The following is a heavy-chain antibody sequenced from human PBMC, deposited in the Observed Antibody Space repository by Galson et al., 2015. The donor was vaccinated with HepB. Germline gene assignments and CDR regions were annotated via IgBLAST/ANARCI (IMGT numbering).Heavy chain of an antibody. Sequence: SVKVSCKASGYTFTGYYMHWVRQAPGQGLEWMGRIDPNSGGTNYAQKFQGRVTMTRDTSISTAYMELTRLTSDDTAVYYCARGGGGIYHFDNWGQGTLVTVSS. CDR1: GYTFTGYY. V-gene: IGHV1-2*06. CDR2: IDPNSGGT. D-gene: IGHD1-26*01. CDR3: ARGGGGIYHFDN. J-gene: IGHJ4*02.